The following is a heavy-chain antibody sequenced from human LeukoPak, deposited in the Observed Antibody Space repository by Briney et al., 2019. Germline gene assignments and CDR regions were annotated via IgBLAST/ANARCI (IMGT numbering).Heavy chain of an antibody. Sequence: GGSLRLSCAASGFTFSSYSMNWVRQAPGKGLEWVSYISSSSSTIYYADSVKGRFTISRDNAKNSLYLQMNSLRAEDTAVYHCARDPRLLAYGMDVWGQGTTVTVSS. V-gene: IGHV3-48*01. D-gene: IGHD3-3*01. CDR1: GFTFSSYS. J-gene: IGHJ6*02. CDR2: ISSSSSTI. CDR3: ARDPRLLAYGMDV.